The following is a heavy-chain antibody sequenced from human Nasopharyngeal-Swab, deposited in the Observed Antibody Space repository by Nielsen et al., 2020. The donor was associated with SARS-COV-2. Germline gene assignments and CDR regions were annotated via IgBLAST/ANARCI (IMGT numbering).Heavy chain of an antibody. CDR3: AREGRFLDYYYYGMDV. CDR2: ISSSGSTM. D-gene: IGHD3-3*01. J-gene: IGHJ6*02. Sequence: WIRQPPGKGLEWVSYISSSGSTMYYADSVKGRFTISRDNAKNSLYLQMNSLRAEDTAVYYCAREGRFLDYYYYGMDVWGQGTTVTVSS. V-gene: IGHV3-11*04.